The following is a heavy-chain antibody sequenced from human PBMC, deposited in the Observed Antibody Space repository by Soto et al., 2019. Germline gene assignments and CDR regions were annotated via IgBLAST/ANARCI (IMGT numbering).Heavy chain of an antibody. CDR1: GGSTSSSDW. CDR3: AGRPEIHPR. V-gene: IGHV4-4*02. J-gene: IGHJ4*02. CDR2: IHRDGVT. Sequence: QVHLQESGPGLLRPSETLSHTCAISGGSTSSSDWWTWVRQPPGEGLEWIGAIHRDGVTNYNSSLKSRLTISLDHSRNQFTLSLTSVTAADAAVYFGAGRPEIHPRWGQGILVPVSS. D-gene: IGHD1-26*01.